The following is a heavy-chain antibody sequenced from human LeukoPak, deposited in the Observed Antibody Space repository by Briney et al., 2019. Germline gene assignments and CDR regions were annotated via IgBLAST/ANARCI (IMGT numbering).Heavy chain of an antibody. V-gene: IGHV1-18*01. D-gene: IGHD6-13*01. CDR3: AREREAAAHYYYYYMDV. J-gene: IGHJ6*03. CDR1: GYTFTSYG. Sequence: ASVKVSCKASGYTFTSYGISWVRQAPGQGLEWMGWISAYNGNTNYAQKLQGRVTMTTDTSTSTAYMELRSLRSDDTAVYYCAREREAAAHYYYYYMDVWGKGTTVTVSS. CDR2: ISAYNGNT.